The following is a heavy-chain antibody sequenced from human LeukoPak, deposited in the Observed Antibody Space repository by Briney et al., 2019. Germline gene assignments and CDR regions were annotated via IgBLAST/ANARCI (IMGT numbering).Heavy chain of an antibody. Sequence: PSETLSLTCTVSGGSISSYYWSWIRQPPGKGLEWIGYIYTSGSTNYNPSLKSRVTISVDTSKNQFSLRLRSVTAADTAVYYCARHPDSVASFDSWGQGALVSVSS. CDR3: ARHPDSVASFDS. CDR2: IYTSGST. CDR1: GGSISSYY. J-gene: IGHJ4*02. V-gene: IGHV4-4*09. D-gene: IGHD3-16*01.